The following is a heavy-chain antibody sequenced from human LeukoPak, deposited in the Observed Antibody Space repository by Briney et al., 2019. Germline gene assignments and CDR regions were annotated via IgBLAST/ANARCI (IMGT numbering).Heavy chain of an antibody. Sequence: GGSLRLSCEASGFTFSDYYMSWIRQAPGKGLEWVSYISSSGSTIYYADSLKGRFTISRDNAKNSLYLQMNSLRAEDTAVYYCASVVGWDDSYYGMDVWGQGTTVTVS. CDR1: GFTFSDYY. V-gene: IGHV3-11*01. CDR2: ISSSGSTI. D-gene: IGHD1-26*01. CDR3: ASVVGWDDSYYGMDV. J-gene: IGHJ6*02.